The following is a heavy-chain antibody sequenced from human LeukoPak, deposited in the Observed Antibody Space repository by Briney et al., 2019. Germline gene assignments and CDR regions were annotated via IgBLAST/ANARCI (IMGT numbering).Heavy chain of an antibody. CDR3: ARGKWSSGWPLDY. J-gene: IGHJ4*02. CDR2: INSDGIST. Sequence: GGSLRLSCSASEFTFSSYWMHWVRQAPGKGLVWVSRINSDGISTTYADSVKGRFTISRDNAKNTLYLQMNSLRAEDTAVYYCARGKWSSGWPLDYWGQGTLVTVSS. CDR1: EFTFSSYW. D-gene: IGHD6-19*01. V-gene: IGHV3-74*01.